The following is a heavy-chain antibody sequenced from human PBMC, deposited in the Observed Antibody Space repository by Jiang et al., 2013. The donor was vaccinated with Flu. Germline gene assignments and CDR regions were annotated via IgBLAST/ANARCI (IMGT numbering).Heavy chain of an antibody. V-gene: IGHV1-69*04. J-gene: IGHJ4*02. D-gene: IGHD2-15*01. Sequence: SGAEVKEPGSSVKVSCKASGGTFSTYPISWVRQAPGQGLEWMGSIRPLLGIPDNAQKFQGRVTITADTTTAYMELSSLRSEDTAVYYCATKAGGFCSGGSCHYLDYWGQGTLVTVSS. CDR3: ATKAGGFCSGGSCHYLDY. CDR2: IRPLLGIP. CDR1: GGTFSTYP.